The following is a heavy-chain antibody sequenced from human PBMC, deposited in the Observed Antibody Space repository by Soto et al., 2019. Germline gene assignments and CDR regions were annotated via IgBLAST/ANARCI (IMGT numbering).Heavy chain of an antibody. D-gene: IGHD5-12*01. CDR2: ISYDGSNK. Sequence: GGSLRLSCAASGFTFSSYGMHWVRQAPGKGLEWVAVISYDGSNKYYADSVKGRFTISRDNSKNTLYLQMNSLRAEDTAVYYCAIPLIYSGYDKNFDYWGQGTLVTVSS. CDR3: AIPLIYSGYDKNFDY. V-gene: IGHV3-30*03. J-gene: IGHJ4*02. CDR1: GFTFSSYG.